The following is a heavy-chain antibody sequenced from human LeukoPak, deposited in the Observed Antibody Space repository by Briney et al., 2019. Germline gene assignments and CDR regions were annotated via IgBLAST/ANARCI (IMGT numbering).Heavy chain of an antibody. CDR2: MFTSGST. CDR1: GDSITTYS. J-gene: IGHJ3*02. D-gene: IGHD1-26*01. CDR3: ARDRVSSGAFDI. Sequence: SETLSVTCTVSGDSITTYSWSWIRQPAGKGLEWIGRMFTSGSTNYNPSLKSRVTMALDTSKNQLSLKLSSVTAADTAVYYCARDRVSSGAFDIWGQGTMVTVSS. V-gene: IGHV4-4*07.